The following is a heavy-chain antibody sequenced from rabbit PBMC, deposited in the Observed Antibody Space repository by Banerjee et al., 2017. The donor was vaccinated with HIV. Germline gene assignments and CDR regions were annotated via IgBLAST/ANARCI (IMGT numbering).Heavy chain of an antibody. CDR2: IYAGSNGST. CDR3: ARWGYGDYTLMDL. V-gene: IGHV1S45*01. Sequence: QEQLEESGGDLVKPGASLTLTCTASGLDFSSSCHMCWVRQAPGKGLEWIACIYAGSNGSTYYASWAKGRFTISKTSSTTVTLQMTSLTAADTATYFCARWGYGDYTLMDLWGQGTLVTVS. J-gene: IGHJ4*01. CDR1: GLDFSSSCH. D-gene: IGHD2-1*01.